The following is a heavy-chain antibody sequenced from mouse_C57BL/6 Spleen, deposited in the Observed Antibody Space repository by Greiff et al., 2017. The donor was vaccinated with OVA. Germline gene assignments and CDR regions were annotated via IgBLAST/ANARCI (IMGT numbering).Heavy chain of an antibody. V-gene: IGHV1-19*01. CDR3: ARRYYYGSSYHLYYAMDD. CDR1: GYTFTDYY. Sequence: EVQLQQSGPVLVKPGASVKMSCKASGYTFTDYYMNWVKQSHGKSLEWIGVINPYNGGTSYNQKFKGKATLTVDKSSSTAYMELNSLTSEDSAVYYCARRYYYGSSYHLYYAMDDWGQGTSVTVSA. CDR2: INPYNGGT. J-gene: IGHJ4*01. D-gene: IGHD1-1*01.